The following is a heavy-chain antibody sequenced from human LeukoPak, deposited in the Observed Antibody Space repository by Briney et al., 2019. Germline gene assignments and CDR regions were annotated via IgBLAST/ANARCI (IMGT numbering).Heavy chain of an antibody. CDR1: GFTFSSYS. D-gene: IGHD3-9*01. V-gene: IGHV3-21*01. J-gene: IGHJ4*02. CDR2: ISSSSSYI. CDR3: ARVRTDILTGYRIDY. Sequence: GGSLRLSCAASGFTFSSYSMNWVRPAPGKGLEWVSSISSSSSYIYYADSVKGRFTISRGNAKNSLYLQMNSLRAEDTAVYYCARVRTDILTGYRIDYWGQGTLVTVSS.